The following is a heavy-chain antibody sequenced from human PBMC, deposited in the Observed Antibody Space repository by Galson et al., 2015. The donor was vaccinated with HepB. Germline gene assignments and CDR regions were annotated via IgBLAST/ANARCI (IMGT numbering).Heavy chain of an antibody. V-gene: IGHV4-30-4*07. CDR1: GGSINSGAYS. CDR3: ARASPGYAYGTGDAFDI. J-gene: IGHJ4*02. CDR2: IYDSGNT. Sequence: TLSLTCAVSGGSINSGAYSWSWIRQPPGKGLEWIGYIYDSGNTYYNPSLKSRVSISLDTSQKQFSLNLRSVTAADTAVYYCARASPGYAYGTGDAFDIWGQGTLVAVSS. D-gene: IGHD5-18*01.